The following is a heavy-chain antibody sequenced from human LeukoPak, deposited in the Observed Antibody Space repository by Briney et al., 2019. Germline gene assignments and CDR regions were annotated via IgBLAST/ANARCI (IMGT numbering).Heavy chain of an antibody. Sequence: SETLSLTCAVSGGSISSSNWWSWVRQPPGKGLEWIGEIYHSGRTNYNPSHKSRVTISVDKSKNQFSLKLSSVTAADTAVYYCARVRIIPGYSYGRYFFDYWGQGTLVTVSS. CDR2: IYHSGRT. CDR3: ARVRIIPGYSYGRYFFDY. D-gene: IGHD5-18*01. V-gene: IGHV4-4*02. J-gene: IGHJ4*02. CDR1: GGSISSSNW.